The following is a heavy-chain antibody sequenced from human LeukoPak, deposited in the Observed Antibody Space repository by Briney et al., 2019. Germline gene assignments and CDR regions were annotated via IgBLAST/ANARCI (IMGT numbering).Heavy chain of an antibody. CDR2: IKEDGGAT. V-gene: IGHV3-7*01. J-gene: IGHJ4*02. Sequence: GGSLRLSCAASGFTFSTYWMTWVRQAPGKGLEWVASIKEDGGATFYVDSVKGRFSISRDNAKYSLYLQMNSLRAEDTAVYYCTKDYHRRSDYWGQGTLLTVSS. CDR3: TKDYHRRSDY. D-gene: IGHD1-14*01. CDR1: GFTFSTYW.